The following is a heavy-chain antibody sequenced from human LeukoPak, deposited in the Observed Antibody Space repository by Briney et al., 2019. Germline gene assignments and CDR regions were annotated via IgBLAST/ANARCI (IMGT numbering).Heavy chain of an antibody. CDR3: ARSITMVRGVIITKGPFDY. D-gene: IGHD3-10*01. CDR1: GGSISSYY. Sequence: PSETLSLTCTVSGGSISSYYWSWIRQPPGKGLEWIGYIYYSGSTNYNPSLKSRVTISVDTSKNQFSLKLSSVTAADTAVYYCARSITMVRGVIITKGPFDYWGQGTLVTVSS. J-gene: IGHJ4*02. V-gene: IGHV4-59*12. CDR2: IYYSGST.